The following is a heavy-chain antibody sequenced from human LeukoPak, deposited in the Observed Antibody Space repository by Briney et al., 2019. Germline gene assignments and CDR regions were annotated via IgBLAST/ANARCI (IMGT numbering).Heavy chain of an antibody. D-gene: IGHD3-3*01. Sequence: SETLSLTCAVYGGSFSGYYWSWHRQPPGKGLEWIGEINHSGSTNYNPSLKSRVNISVHTSKNQFSLKLSSVTAADTAVYYCARDLPPQPLRFLGNYYYYGMDVWGQGTTVTVSS. CDR1: GGSFSGYY. V-gene: IGHV4-34*01. CDR2: INHSGST. J-gene: IGHJ6*02. CDR3: ARDLPPQPLRFLGNYYYYGMDV.